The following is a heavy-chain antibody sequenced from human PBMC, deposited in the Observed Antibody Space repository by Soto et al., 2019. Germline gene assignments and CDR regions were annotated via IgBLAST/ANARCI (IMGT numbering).Heavy chain of an antibody. D-gene: IGHD1-1*01. Sequence: GGSLRLSCAASGFTFSSYWMSWVRQAPGKGLEWVANIKQDGSEKYYVDSVKGRFTISRDNPKNSLYLQMNSLRAEDTAVYYCARGSKVQAFDIWGQGTMVTVSS. CDR2: IKQDGSEK. V-gene: IGHV3-7*03. J-gene: IGHJ3*02. CDR1: GFTFSSYW. CDR3: ARGSKVQAFDI.